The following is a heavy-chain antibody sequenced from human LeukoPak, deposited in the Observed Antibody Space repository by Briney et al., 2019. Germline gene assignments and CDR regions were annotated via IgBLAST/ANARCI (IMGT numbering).Heavy chain of an antibody. CDR1: GYTFTGYY. V-gene: IGHV1-2*04. J-gene: IGHJ4*02. CDR2: INPNSGGT. D-gene: IGHD3-22*01. CDR3: ARGPYSSGYYYTVGVFDY. Sequence: ASVKVSCMASGYTFTGYYMRWVRQAPGQGLEWMGWINPNSGGTNYAQKFQGWVTMTRDTSISTAYMELSRLRSDDTAVYYCARGPYSSGYYYTVGVFDYWGQGTLVTVSS.